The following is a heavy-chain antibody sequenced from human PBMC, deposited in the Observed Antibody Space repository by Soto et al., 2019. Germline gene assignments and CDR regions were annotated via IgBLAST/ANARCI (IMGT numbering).Heavy chain of an antibody. CDR2: ISYDGSNK. CDR3: AKDRNSKDGGYYGMDV. D-gene: IGHD2-15*01. V-gene: IGHV3-30*18. Sequence: PGGSLRLSCAASGFTFSSYGMHWVRQAPGKGLEWVAVISYDGSNKYYADSVKGRFTISRDNSKNTLYLQMNSLRAEDTAVYYCAKDRNSKDGGYYGMDVWGKGTTVTVS. CDR1: GFTFSSYG. J-gene: IGHJ6*04.